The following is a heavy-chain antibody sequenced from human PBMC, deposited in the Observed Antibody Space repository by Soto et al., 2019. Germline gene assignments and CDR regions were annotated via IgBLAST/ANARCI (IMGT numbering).Heavy chain of an antibody. CDR2: ISASGATT. CDR1: GFSFSTYA. CDR3: VRATYFSDSSGYTRCFDY. J-gene: IGHJ4*02. V-gene: IGHV3-23*01. Sequence: EVQLLESGGNLVQPGGSLRLSCAASGFSFSTYALTWVRQVPGKGLEWVSGISASGATTYYADSVKGRFTISRDNSKNTVFLHMTSLRAEDTALYYCVRATYFSDSSGYTRCFDYWGQGTLVTVSS. D-gene: IGHD3-22*01.